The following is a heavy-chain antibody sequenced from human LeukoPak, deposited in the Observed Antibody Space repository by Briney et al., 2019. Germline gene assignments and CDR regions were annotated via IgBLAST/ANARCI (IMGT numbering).Heavy chain of an antibody. Sequence: EASVTVSFKASGYTFTSYYMHWVRQAPGQGLEWMGIINPSGGSTSYAQKFQGRVTITRDMATSTVYMELSSLRSEDTAVYYCARDPPSYYDSSGYSGFDYWGQGTLVTVSS. V-gene: IGHV1-46*01. D-gene: IGHD3-22*01. J-gene: IGHJ4*02. CDR3: ARDPPSYYDSSGYSGFDY. CDR2: INPSGGST. CDR1: GYTFTSYY.